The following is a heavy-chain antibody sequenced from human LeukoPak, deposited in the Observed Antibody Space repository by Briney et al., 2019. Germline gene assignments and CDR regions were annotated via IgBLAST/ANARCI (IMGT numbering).Heavy chain of an antibody. CDR3: ARELERYYYDSSGSPRGDY. D-gene: IGHD3-22*01. CDR1: GFTFSDYY. V-gene: IGHV3-11*01. CDR2: ISSSGSTI. J-gene: IGHJ4*02. Sequence: AGGSLRLSCAASGFTFSDYYMSWIRQAPGKGLEWVSYISSSGSTIYYADSVKGRFTISRDNAKNSLYLQMNSLRAEDTAVYYCARELERYYYDSSGSPRGDYWGQGTLVTVSS.